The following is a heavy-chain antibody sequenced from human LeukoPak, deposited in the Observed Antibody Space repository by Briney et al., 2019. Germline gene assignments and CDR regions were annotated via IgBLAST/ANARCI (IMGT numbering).Heavy chain of an antibody. V-gene: IGHV1-2*02. CDR2: INPNSGGT. D-gene: IGHD1-26*01. J-gene: IGHJ6*03. Sequence: ASVKVSCKASGYTFTGYYMHWVRQAPGQGLGWMGWINPNSGGTNYAQKFQGRVTMTRDTSISTAYMELSRLRSDDTAVYYCARDRGGSYFAYYYYYYMDVWGKGTTVTISS. CDR1: GYTFTGYY. CDR3: ARDRGGSYFAYYYYYYMDV.